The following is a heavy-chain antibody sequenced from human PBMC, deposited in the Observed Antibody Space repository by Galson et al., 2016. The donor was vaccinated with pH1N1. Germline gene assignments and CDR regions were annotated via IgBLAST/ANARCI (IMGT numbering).Heavy chain of an antibody. CDR1: GGSISSGSSY. CDR2: VYYSGST. D-gene: IGHD1-26*01. V-gene: IGHV4-31*03. CDR3: ARDYRELLGDGFDI. J-gene: IGHJ3*02. Sequence: TLPLTCTVSGGSISSGSSYWSWIRQHPGKGLEWLGYVYYSGSTYYNPSLKSRLTISVDTSKNQFSLKLRSVTAADTAVYYCARDYRELLGDGFDIWGQGTTVTVSA.